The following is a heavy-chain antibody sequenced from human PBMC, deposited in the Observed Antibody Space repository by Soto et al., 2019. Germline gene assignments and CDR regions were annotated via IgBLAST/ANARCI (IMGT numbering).Heavy chain of an antibody. J-gene: IGHJ5*02. V-gene: IGHV3-74*01. CDR3: SRRGQEGPGLAH. Sequence: EVQLVESGGNLIQPGGSLRLSCAASGFTFSSYWMHWVRQAPGKGLVWVSRINSDGSSTSYVDSVKGRFTISRDNAQNTLYLHMNSLSVEDTAVYYCSRRGQEGPGLAHWGQGTLVTVSS. CDR1: GFTFSSYW. CDR2: INSDGSST.